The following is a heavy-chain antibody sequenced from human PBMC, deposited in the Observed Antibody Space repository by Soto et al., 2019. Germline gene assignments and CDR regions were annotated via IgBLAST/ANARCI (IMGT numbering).Heavy chain of an antibody. CDR3: SGYCSNGVCYRDY. J-gene: IGHJ4*02. CDR1: GFTFNNAW. CDR2: IKTKTDGGTT. Sequence: GGSLRLSCAASGFTFNNAWMTWVRQAPGKGLEWVGRIKTKTDGGTTDYAAPVKGRFTISRDDSKNVLYLQMNSLKTEDTAVYYCSGYCSNGVCYRDYWGQGTQVTVS. D-gene: IGHD2-8*01. V-gene: IGHV3-15*01.